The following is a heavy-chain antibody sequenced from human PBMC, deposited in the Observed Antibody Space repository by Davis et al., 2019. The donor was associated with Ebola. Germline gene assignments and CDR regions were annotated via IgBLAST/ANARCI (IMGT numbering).Heavy chain of an antibody. Sequence: MPSETLSLTCAVSGGSISSSNWWSWVRQPPGKGLEWIGEIYHSGSTNYNPSLKSRVTISVDTSKNQFSLKLSSVTAADTAVYYCARGGALYIWGSYRYPAGDYWGQGTLVTVSS. CDR2: IYHSGST. CDR3: ARGGALYIWGSYRYPAGDY. D-gene: IGHD3-16*02. V-gene: IGHV4-4*02. CDR1: GGSISSSNW. J-gene: IGHJ4*02.